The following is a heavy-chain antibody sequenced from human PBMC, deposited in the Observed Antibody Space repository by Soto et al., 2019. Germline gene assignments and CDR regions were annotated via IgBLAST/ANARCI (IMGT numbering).Heavy chain of an antibody. Sequence: PSETLSLTCTVSGGSISSYYWSWIRQPPGKGLEWIGYIYYSGSTNYNPSLKSRVTISVDTSKNQFSLKLSSVTAADTAVYYCARASADGSGRYVGPRFDYWGQGTLVTVSS. V-gene: IGHV4-59*01. CDR1: GGSISSYY. D-gene: IGHD3-10*01. CDR3: ARASADGSGRYVGPRFDY. J-gene: IGHJ4*02. CDR2: IYYSGST.